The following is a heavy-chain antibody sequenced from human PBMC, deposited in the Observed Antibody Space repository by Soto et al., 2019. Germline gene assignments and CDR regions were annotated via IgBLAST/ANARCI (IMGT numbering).Heavy chain of an antibody. CDR1: GGSVSSGSCY. Sequence: SEILSLTCTVSGGSVSSGSCYWSWIRQPPGKGLEWIGYIYYSGSTNYNPSLKSRVTISVDTSKNQFSLKLTSVTAADTAVYYCARDKITGLFDYWGQGTLVTVSS. CDR3: ARDKITGLFDY. D-gene: IGHD2-8*02. J-gene: IGHJ4*02. CDR2: IYYSGST. V-gene: IGHV4-61*01.